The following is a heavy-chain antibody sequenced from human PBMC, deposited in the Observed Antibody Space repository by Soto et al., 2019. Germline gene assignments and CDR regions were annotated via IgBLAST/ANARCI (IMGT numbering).Heavy chain of an antibody. D-gene: IGHD3-16*01. J-gene: IGHJ6*02. Sequence: QVQLVQSGAEVKKPGASVKVSCKASGYTFTSYYMHWVRQAPGQGLEWMGIINPSGGSTSYAQKFQSRVTKTTDTSTSTVYMVLSSQRAEDTAVYYCARGGFTRYGMDVWGQGTPVTVSS. CDR2: INPSGGST. V-gene: IGHV1-46*01. CDR1: GYTFTSYY. CDR3: ARGGFTRYGMDV.